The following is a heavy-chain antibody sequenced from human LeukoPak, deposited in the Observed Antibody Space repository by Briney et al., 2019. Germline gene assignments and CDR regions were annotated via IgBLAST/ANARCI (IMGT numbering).Heavy chain of an antibody. CDR3: ARQDYDILTGYYPFDY. V-gene: IGHV4-59*08. J-gene: IGHJ4*02. CDR1: GGSISSYY. Sequence: SETLSLTCTVSGGSISSYYWSWIRQPPGKGLEWVGYIYYSGSTNYNPSLKSRVTISVDTSKNQFSLKLSSVTATDTAVYYCARQDYDILTGYYPFDYWGQGTLVTVSS. D-gene: IGHD3-9*01. CDR2: IYYSGST.